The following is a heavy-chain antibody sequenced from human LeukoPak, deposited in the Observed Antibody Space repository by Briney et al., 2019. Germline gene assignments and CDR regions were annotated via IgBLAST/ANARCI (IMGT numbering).Heavy chain of an antibody. D-gene: IGHD6-13*01. Sequence: SETLSLTCTVSGGSLSSYYWSWIRQPPGKGLEWIGYIYYSGSTNYNPSLKSRVTISVDTSKNQFSLKLSSVTAADTAVYYCARVPYSSSWYFDYWGQGTLVTVSS. V-gene: IGHV4-59*01. J-gene: IGHJ4*02. CDR1: GGSLSSYY. CDR2: IYYSGST. CDR3: ARVPYSSSWYFDY.